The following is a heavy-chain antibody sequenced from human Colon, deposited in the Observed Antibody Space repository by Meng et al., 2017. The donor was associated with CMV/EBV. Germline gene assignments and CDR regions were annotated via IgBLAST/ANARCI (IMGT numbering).Heavy chain of an antibody. V-gene: IGHV4-59*12. CDR1: GGSISSYY. J-gene: IGHJ4*02. Sequence: GSLRLSCTVSGGSISSYYWSWIRQPPGKGLEWIGYIYYSGSTNYNPSLKSRVTISVDTSKNQFSLKLSSVTAADTAVYYCARGRFYYGSGSYYIAPNFDYWGQGTLVTVSS. CDR3: ARGRFYYGSGSYYIAPNFDY. CDR2: IYYSGST. D-gene: IGHD3-10*01.